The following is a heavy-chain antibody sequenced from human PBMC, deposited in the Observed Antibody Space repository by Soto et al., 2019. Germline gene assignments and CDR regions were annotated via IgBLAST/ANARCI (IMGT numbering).Heavy chain of an antibody. CDR1: GGSISNYY. D-gene: IGHD3-22*01. CDR3: ARGYYDSSGSSNTFDI. Sequence: KPSETLSLTCTVSGGSISNYYWTWIRQPAGKGLEWIGYIHHSGSTNSNPSLKSRVSISVDTSKNQFSLKLSSVTPADTAVYYCARGYYDSSGSSNTFDIWGQGTMVTVSS. CDR2: IHHSGST. V-gene: IGHV4-59*01. J-gene: IGHJ3*02.